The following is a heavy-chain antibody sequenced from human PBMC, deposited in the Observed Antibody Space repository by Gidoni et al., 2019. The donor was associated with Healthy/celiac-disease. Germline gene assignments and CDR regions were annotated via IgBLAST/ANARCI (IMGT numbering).Heavy chain of an antibody. CDR3: AKAGVGAETWFDY. J-gene: IGHJ4*02. D-gene: IGHD1-26*01. V-gene: IGHV3-23*01. CDR2: ISGSGGST. CDR1: GFTFSSYA. Sequence: EVQLLESGGGLVQPGGSLRLSCAASGFTFSSYAMRWVRQAPGKGLEWVSAISGSGGSTYYADSVKGRFTISRDNSKNTLYLQMNSLRAEDTAVYYCAKAGVGAETWFDYWGQGTLVTVSS.